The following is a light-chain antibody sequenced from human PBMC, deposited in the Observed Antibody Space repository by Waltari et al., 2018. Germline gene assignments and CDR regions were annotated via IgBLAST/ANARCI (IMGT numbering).Light chain of an antibody. V-gene: IGKV4-1*01. Sequence: RVLHSSNNTNYFAWYQQKPGQPPKLLIYGASTRKSGVPDRFSGSGSGTDFTLTISSLQAEDVAVYYCQQFQSHLRTFGQGTKVEIK. CDR3: QQFQSHLRT. CDR1: RVLHSSNNTNY. CDR2: GAS. J-gene: IGKJ1*01.